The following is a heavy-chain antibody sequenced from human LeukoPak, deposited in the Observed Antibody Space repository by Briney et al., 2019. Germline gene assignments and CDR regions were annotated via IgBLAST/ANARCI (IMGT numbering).Heavy chain of an antibody. Sequence: GGSLRLSCAASGFTFSSYAMHWVRQAPGKGLEWVAIISYDGSNKYYAESVKGRFTISRDNAKNSLYLQMNSLRAEDTAVYYCARAGNYYGRHTNWFDPWGQGTLVTVSS. D-gene: IGHD3-10*01. CDR2: ISYDGSNK. V-gene: IGHV3-30*04. CDR3: ARAGNYYGRHTNWFDP. J-gene: IGHJ5*02. CDR1: GFTFSSYA.